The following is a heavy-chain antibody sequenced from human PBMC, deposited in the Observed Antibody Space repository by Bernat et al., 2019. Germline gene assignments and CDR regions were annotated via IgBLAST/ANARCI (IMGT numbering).Heavy chain of an antibody. J-gene: IGHJ4*02. CDR3: AKCSGASCYAPFDY. CDR1: GFTFSSYA. V-gene: IGHV3-23*01. CDR2: ISGSDGST. Sequence: GGGLVQPGGSLRLSCAASGFTFSSYAMSWVRQAPGKGLEWVSAISGSDGSTYYADSVKGRFTVSSDNFKNTLYLQMNSLRAEDAAVYYCAKCSGASCYAPFDYWGQGTLVTVSS. D-gene: IGHD2-2*01.